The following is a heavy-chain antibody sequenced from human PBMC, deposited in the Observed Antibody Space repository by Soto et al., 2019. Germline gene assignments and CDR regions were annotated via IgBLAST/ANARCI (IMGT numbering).Heavy chain of an antibody. V-gene: IGHV3-64*01. Sequence: GGSLRLSCAASGFTFSSYAMHWVRQAPGKGLEYVSAISSNGGSTYYANSVKGRFTISRDNSKNTLYLQMGSLRAEDMAVYYCARDRYPHYYYYYMDVWGKGTTVTVSS. J-gene: IGHJ6*03. CDR2: ISSNGGST. D-gene: IGHD3-9*01. CDR3: ARDRYPHYYYYYMDV. CDR1: GFTFSSYA.